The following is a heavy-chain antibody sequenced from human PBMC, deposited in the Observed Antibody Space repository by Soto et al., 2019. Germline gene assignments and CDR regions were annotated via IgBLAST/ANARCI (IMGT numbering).Heavy chain of an antibody. D-gene: IGHD6-13*01. Sequence: VQVLESGGGLVQPGGSLRLSCSVSGFAFGGFTMTWVRQAPGKGLEWVSSISGSAARTYYADPVQGRFTISRDNSKSTLSLQPTSLRVEDTAKNNLTRGGVGTTGSCDFWGQGTLVAVSS. CDR3: TRGGVGTTGSCDF. CDR1: GFAFGGFT. V-gene: IGHV3-23*01. CDR2: ISGSAART. J-gene: IGHJ4*02.